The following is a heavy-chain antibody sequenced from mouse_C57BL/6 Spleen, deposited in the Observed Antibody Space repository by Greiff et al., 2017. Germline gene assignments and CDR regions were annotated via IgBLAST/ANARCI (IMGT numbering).Heavy chain of an antibody. Sequence: VQLLQSGPELVKPGASVKISCKASGYSFTGYYMNWVQQSPEKSLEWIGEINPSTGGTTYNQKFKAKATLTVDKSSITAYMQLKSLTSEDATFYYCARYFSYEYYFDYWGQGTTLTVSS. V-gene: IGHV1-42*01. CDR3: ARYFSYEYYFDY. CDR1: GYSFTGYY. D-gene: IGHD2-12*01. J-gene: IGHJ2*01. CDR2: INPSTGGT.